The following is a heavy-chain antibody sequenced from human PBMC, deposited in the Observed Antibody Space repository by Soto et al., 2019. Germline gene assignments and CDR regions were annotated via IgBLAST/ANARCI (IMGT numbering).Heavy chain of an antibody. J-gene: IGHJ5*02. Sequence: LSLNCNVSGGSISSSSYYWGWIRQPPVKGLEWIGSIYYSGSTYYNPSLKSRVTISVDTSKNQFSLKLSSVTAADTAVYYCARLNYDFWSGYLPLSTSEWFDPWGQGTPVTGS. CDR3: ARLNYDFWSGYLPLSTSEWFDP. CDR2: IYYSGST. CDR1: GGSISSSSYY. D-gene: IGHD3-3*01. V-gene: IGHV4-39*01.